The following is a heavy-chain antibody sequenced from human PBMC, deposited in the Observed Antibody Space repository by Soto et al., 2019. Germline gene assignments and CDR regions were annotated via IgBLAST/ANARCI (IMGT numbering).Heavy chain of an antibody. CDR2: ISYDGSNK. Sequence: GGSLRLSCAASGFTFSSYAMHWVRQAPGKGLEWVAVISYDGSNKYYADSVKGRFTISRDNSKNTLYLQMNSLRVEDTAVYYCARALGDYGDYWGQGTLVTVSS. CDR1: GFTFSSYA. D-gene: IGHD4-17*01. V-gene: IGHV3-30-3*01. J-gene: IGHJ4*02. CDR3: ARALGDYGDY.